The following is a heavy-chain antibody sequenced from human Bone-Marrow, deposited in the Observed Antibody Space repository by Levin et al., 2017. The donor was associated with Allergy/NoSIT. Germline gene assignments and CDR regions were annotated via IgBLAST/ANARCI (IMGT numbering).Heavy chain of an antibody. J-gene: IGHJ3*02. CDR1: GYSFTNYW. CDR3: ARRRSAYTPWGAFDI. CDR2: IYPGDSDT. D-gene: IGHD6-19*01. Sequence: GESLKISCKGSGYSFTNYWIGWVRQMPGKGLEWMGIIYPGDSDTTYSPSFQGQVTISADTSVTTTYLQWSRLKASDTAMYYCARRRSAYTPWGAFDIWGQGTVVTVSS. V-gene: IGHV5-51*01.